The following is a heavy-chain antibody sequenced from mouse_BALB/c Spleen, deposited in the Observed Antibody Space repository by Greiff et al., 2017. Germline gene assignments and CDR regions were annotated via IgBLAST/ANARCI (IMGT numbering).Heavy chain of an antibody. CDR3: ARGRRLYGNYGVFDV. J-gene: IGHJ1*01. CDR2: IDPSDSYT. Sequence: QVQLQQPGAELVKPGASVKLSCKASGYTFTSYWMHWVKQRPGQGLEWIGEIDPSDSYTNYNQKFKGKATLTVDKSSSTAYMQLSSLTSEDSAVYYCARGRRLYGNYGVFDVWGAGTTVTVSS. V-gene: IGHV1-69*02. CDR1: GYTFTSYW. D-gene: IGHD2-1*01.